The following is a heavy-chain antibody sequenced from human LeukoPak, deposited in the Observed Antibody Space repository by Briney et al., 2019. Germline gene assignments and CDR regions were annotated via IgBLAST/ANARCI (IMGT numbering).Heavy chain of an antibody. CDR1: GGSISSYY. CDR2: IYYSGST. D-gene: IGHD4-17*01. CDR3: ARSAATAVFDY. J-gene: IGHJ4*02. Sequence: SETLSLTCTVSGGSISSYYWSWIRQPPGKGLEWIGYIYYSGSTNYNPSLKSRVTISVDTSKNQFSLKLSSVIAADTAVYYCARSAATAVFDYWGQGTLVTVSS. V-gene: IGHV4-59*01.